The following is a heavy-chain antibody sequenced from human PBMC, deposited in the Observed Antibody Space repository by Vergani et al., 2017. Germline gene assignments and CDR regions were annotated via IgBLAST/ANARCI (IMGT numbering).Heavy chain of an antibody. V-gene: IGHV3-74*01. CDR2: INSDGSST. Sequence: EVQLVESGGGLVQPGGSLRLSCAASGFTFSSYWMHWVRQAPGKGLVWVSRINSDGSSTSYADSVKGRFTISRENAKNSLYLQMNGLRAGDTAVYYCARRDSSSPALDYWGQGTLVTVSS. D-gene: IGHD6-6*01. CDR1: GFTFSSYW. J-gene: IGHJ4*02. CDR3: ARRDSSSPALDY.